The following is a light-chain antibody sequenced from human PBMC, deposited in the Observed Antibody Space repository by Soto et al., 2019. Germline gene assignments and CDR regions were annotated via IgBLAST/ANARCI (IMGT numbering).Light chain of an antibody. CDR1: QRISSW. Sequence: DIQMTQSPSTLSASVGDRVTITCRASQRISSWLAWYQQKPGKAPKLLIYKASSLRSGVPSRFSCSGSGTEFTLTISSLQPDDFATYYCQQYNSYSYTFGQGTKLEIK. CDR2: KAS. CDR3: QQYNSYSYT. V-gene: IGKV1-5*03. J-gene: IGKJ2*01.